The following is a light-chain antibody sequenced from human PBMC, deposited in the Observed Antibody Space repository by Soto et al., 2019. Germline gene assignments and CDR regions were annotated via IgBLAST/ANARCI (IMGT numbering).Light chain of an antibody. J-gene: IGLJ1*01. CDR3: QPCDTNLRGV. Sequence: QSVLTQPPSVSGAPGQRVTISCTGSSSNIGAGYDVHWYQQFPGTAPKLLIYANSNRPSGVPDRFSASKSGTSASLAITGLQADYEADYYCQPCDTNLRGVFGTGTKLTVL. CDR2: ANS. CDR1: SSNIGAGYD. V-gene: IGLV1-40*01.